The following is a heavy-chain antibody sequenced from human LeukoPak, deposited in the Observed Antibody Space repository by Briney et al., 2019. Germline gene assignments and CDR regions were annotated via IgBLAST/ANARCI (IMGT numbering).Heavy chain of an antibody. CDR2: INHSGST. D-gene: IGHD6-19*01. CDR1: GGSFSDYY. Sequence: PSETLSLTCAVYGGSFSDYYWSWIRQPPGKGMEWIGEINHSGSTNYNPSLKSRVTISVDTSKNQFSLKLSSVTAADTAVYYCARAPRYSSGPTPFDYWGQGTLVTVSS. J-gene: IGHJ4*02. V-gene: IGHV4-34*01. CDR3: ARAPRYSSGPTPFDY.